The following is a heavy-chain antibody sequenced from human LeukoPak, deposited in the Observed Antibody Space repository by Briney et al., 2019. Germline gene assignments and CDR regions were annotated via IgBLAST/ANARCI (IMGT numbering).Heavy chain of an antibody. V-gene: IGHV1-2*02. CDR1: GYTFTGYY. Sequence: ASVKVSCKASGYTFTGYYMHWVRQAPGQGLEWMGWINPNSVGTNYAQKFQGRVTMTRDTSISTAYMELSRLRSDDTAVYYCARDIGDGYNLGNWFDPWGQGTQVTVSS. CDR2: INPNSVGT. CDR3: ARDIGDGYNLGNWFDP. D-gene: IGHD5-24*01. J-gene: IGHJ5*01.